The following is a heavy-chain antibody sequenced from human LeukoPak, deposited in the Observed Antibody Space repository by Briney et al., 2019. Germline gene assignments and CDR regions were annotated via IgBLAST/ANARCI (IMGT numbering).Heavy chain of an antibody. D-gene: IGHD3-10*01. CDR2: IHYSGSV. J-gene: IGHJ4*02. CDR3: ARGQWFRAF. CDR1: GGSFSGYY. V-gene: IGHV4-34*01. Sequence: SETLSLTCAVYGGSFSGYYWTWIRQPPGKGLEWIGEIHYSGSVTYNPSLETRVTISADTSKNQFSLRINSVTAADTAVYYCARGQWFRAFWSRGTPVTVSS.